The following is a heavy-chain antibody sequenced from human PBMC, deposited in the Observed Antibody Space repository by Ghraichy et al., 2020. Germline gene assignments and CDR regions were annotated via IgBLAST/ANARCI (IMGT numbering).Heavy chain of an antibody. CDR3: ARFLTTVTTAPPSIDYYYYGMDV. D-gene: IGHD4-11*01. Sequence: SGPTLVKPTETLTLTCTVSGFSLSNARMGVSWIRQPPGKALEWLAHIFSNDEKSYSTSLKSRLTISKDTSKSQVVLTMTNMDPVDTATYYCARFLTTVTTAPPSIDYYYYGMDVWGQGTTVTVSS. V-gene: IGHV2-26*01. J-gene: IGHJ6*02. CDR2: IFSNDEK. CDR1: GFSLSNARMG.